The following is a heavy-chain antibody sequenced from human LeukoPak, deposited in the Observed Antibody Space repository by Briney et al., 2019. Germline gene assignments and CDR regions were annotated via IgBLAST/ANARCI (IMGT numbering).Heavy chain of an antibody. CDR2: IRYDGSNK. Sequence: SGGSLRLSCAASGFTFSSYGMHWVRQAPGKGLEWVAFIRYDGSNKYYADSVKGRFTISRDNSKNTLYLQMNSLRAEDTAVYYCAKVDDDFWSGYFDYWGQGTLVTVSS. CDR3: AKVDDDFWSGYFDY. V-gene: IGHV3-30*02. J-gene: IGHJ4*02. CDR1: GFTFSSYG. D-gene: IGHD3-3*01.